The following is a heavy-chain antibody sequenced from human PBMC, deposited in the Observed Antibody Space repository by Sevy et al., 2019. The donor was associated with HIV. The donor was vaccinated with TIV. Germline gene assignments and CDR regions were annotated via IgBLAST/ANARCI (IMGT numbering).Heavy chain of an antibody. CDR3: AKAPYYDFWSHNYNNWFDP. D-gene: IGHD3-3*01. CDR1: GFRFSAFG. Sequence: GGSLRLSCVASGFRFSAFGMAWVRQAAGEGLEWVSGINGGGGSTYYRNSVKGRFTVSRDNSKNTVYFQMNSLRADDTAVYYCAKAPYYDFWSHNYNNWFDPWGQGTLVTVSS. V-gene: IGHV3-23*01. J-gene: IGHJ5*02. CDR2: INGGGGST.